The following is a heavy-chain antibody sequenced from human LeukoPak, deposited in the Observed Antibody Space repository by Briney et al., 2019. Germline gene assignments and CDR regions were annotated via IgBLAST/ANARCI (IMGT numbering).Heavy chain of an antibody. Sequence: SETLSLTCAVYGASFSDYYWSWIRQPPGKGLEWIGEIDHSRSTNYNSSLKSRVTMSEDRSKNQFFLKLSSVTAADTAVYYCARSPPPGATAYGVVDYWGQGTLVTVSS. CDR3: ARSPPPGATAYGVVDY. J-gene: IGHJ4*02. V-gene: IGHV4-34*01. CDR1: GASFSDYY. D-gene: IGHD3-16*01. CDR2: IDHSRST.